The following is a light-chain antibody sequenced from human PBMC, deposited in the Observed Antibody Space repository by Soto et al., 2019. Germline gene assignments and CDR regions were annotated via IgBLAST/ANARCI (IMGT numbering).Light chain of an antibody. J-gene: IGKJ4*01. CDR3: QHRDNWPPRAA. V-gene: IGKV3D-20*02. Sequence: EIVLTQSPGTLSLSPGERATLSCRASQSLTNSRLAWYQQKPGQAPKVLIYGGSNRATGIPDRFSGSGSGTDFTLTISRLEPEDFAVYYCQHRDNWPPRAAFGGGTKVEVK. CDR1: QSLTNSR. CDR2: GGS.